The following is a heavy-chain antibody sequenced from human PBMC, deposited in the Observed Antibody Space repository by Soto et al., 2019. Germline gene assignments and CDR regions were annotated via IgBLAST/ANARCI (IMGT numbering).Heavy chain of an antibody. CDR3: ARDRKVYCSSTSCYYYYYYGMDV. Sequence: LRLSCAASGFTFSSYWMSWVRQAPGKGLEWVANIKQDGSEKYYVDSVKGRFTISRDNAKNSLYLQMNSLRAEDTAVYYCARDRKVYCSSTSCYYYYYYGMDVWGQGTTVTVSS. V-gene: IGHV3-7*03. CDR2: IKQDGSEK. CDR1: GFTFSSYW. J-gene: IGHJ6*02. D-gene: IGHD2-2*01.